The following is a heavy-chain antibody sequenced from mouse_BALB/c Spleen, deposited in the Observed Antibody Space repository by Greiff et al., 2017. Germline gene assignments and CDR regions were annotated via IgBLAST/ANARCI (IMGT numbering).Heavy chain of an antibody. Sequence: QVQLQQSGPGLVQPSQSLSITCTVSGFSSTSYGVHWVRQSPGKGLEWLGVIWSGGGTDYNAAFISRLSISKDNSKSQVFLKMNSLQTDDTAMYYCARNEGGYSWGQGTLVTVSA. CDR3: ARNEGGYS. CDR1: GFSSTSYG. J-gene: IGHJ3*01. D-gene: IGHD2-12*01. V-gene: IGHV2-2*01. CDR2: IWSGGGT.